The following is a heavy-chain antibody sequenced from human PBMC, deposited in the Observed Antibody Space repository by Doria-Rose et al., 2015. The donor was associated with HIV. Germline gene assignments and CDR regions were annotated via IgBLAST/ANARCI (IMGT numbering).Heavy chain of an antibody. D-gene: IGHD3-10*01. CDR3: ARFRPSRGIYYSLDV. CDR2: INSSGST. CDR1: GGSISSDY. V-gene: IGHV4-4*09. Sequence: QVQLQEPGPGLVKPAETLSLTCTVSGGSISSDYWNWIRQPPGKGLEWVGYINSSGSTHYSSPLRSGVTKPIDPSKNQFSLNLSSVTAADTAVYYCARFRPSRGIYYSLDVWGKGTTVTVSS. J-gene: IGHJ6*03.